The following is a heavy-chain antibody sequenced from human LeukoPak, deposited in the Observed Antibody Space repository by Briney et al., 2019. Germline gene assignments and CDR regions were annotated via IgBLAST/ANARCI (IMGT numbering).Heavy chain of an antibody. CDR1: GGSISSYY. CDR3: AREANIAAAGTGWFDP. J-gene: IGHJ5*02. CDR2: IYYSGST. D-gene: IGHD6-13*01. V-gene: IGHV4-59*12. Sequence: SETLSLTCTASGGSISSYYWSWIRQPPGKGLEWIGYIYYSGSTNYNPSLKSRVTISVDTSKNQFSLKLSSVTAADTAVYYCAREANIAAAGTGWFDPWGQGTLVTVSS.